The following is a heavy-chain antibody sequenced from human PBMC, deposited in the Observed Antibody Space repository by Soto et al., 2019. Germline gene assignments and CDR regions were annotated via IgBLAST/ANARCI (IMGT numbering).Heavy chain of an antibody. CDR1: GYIFTSYW. Sequence: PVESLKIACKGSGYIFTSYWICWGLQMPGKGLEWMGIIYPGDSDTRYSPSFQGQVTISADKSISTAYLQWSSLKASDTAMYYCARTRRWEPEDHFDYWGQGTLVTVSS. D-gene: IGHD1-26*01. J-gene: IGHJ4*02. CDR2: IYPGDSDT. CDR3: ARTRRWEPEDHFDY. V-gene: IGHV5-51*03.